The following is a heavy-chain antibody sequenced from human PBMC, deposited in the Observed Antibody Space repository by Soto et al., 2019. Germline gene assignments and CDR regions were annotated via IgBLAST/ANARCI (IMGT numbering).Heavy chain of an antibody. Sequence: SETLSLTCTVSGGSISNGGYYWSWIRQHPGKGLEWIGYIYYNGDTYYNPSLESRITISVDTSKNQFSLKLSSVTAADTAVYYCATFSPYDTGFEYWGQGTLVTVSS. CDR1: GGSISNGGYY. CDR3: ATFSPYDTGFEY. V-gene: IGHV4-31*03. D-gene: IGHD3-9*01. J-gene: IGHJ4*02. CDR2: IYYNGDT.